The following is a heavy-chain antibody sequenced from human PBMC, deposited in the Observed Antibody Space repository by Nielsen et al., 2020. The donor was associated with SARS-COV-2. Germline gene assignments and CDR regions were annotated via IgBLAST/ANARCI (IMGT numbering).Heavy chain of an antibody. CDR3: ARGYYTVDY. D-gene: IGHD3-22*01. CDR2: INHSGST. Sequence: SETLSLTCAVYGGSFTNYHWAWVRQPPEKGLEWIGEINHSGSTNYNLSLMGRVTMSVDASKKHFSLKLWSVTAADTALYYCARGYYTVDYWGQGIEVTVSS. J-gene: IGHJ4*02. CDR1: GGSFTNYH. V-gene: IGHV4-34*01.